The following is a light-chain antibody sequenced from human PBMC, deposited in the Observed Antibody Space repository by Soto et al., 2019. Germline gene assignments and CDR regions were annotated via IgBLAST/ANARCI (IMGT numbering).Light chain of an antibody. J-gene: IGKJ2*01. CDR1: QGISNW. Sequence: DIQMTQSPSSVSASVGDRVTITCRASQGISNWLAWYQQKPGKAPNLLIYGASNLQSGVPSRFSGSGSGTDFTLPISSLQPEDFATYYCQQSNSFPFTFGQGTRLDIK. V-gene: IGKV1-12*01. CDR3: QQSNSFPFT. CDR2: GAS.